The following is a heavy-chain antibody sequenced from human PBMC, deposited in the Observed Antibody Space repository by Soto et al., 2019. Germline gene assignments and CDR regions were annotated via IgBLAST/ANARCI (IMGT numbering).Heavy chain of an antibody. D-gene: IGHD3-9*01. CDR3: ARLEGLATISYYFDF. CDR2: IYFRGNT. Sequence: QLQLQESGPGLVKPSETLSLTCSVSGDSINSDKYYWGWIRQPPGKGLEWIGSIYFRGNTYYNPSRQNRVTISLDNSKSQFSLKLNSVTAADSAVYFWARLEGLATISYYFDFWGQGALVTASS. V-gene: IGHV4-39*01. CDR1: GDSINSDKYY. J-gene: IGHJ4*02.